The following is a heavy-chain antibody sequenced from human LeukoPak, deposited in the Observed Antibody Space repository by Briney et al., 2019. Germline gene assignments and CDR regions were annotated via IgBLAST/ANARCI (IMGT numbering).Heavy chain of an antibody. CDR2: FDPEDGET. Sequence: ASVKFSCKVSGYTLTEISMHGVRQAPGKGREGMGRFDPEDGETIYAQKFQGRVTMTEDTSTDTAYMELSSLRSEDTAVYYCATNVAAWTVGVGELGDQQYFDYWGQGTLVTASS. V-gene: IGHV1-24*01. D-gene: IGHD4-23*01. J-gene: IGHJ4*02. CDR3: ATNVAAWTVGVGELGDQQYFDY. CDR1: GYTLTEIS.